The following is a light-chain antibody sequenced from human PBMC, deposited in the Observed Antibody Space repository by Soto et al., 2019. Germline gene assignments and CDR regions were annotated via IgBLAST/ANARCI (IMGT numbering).Light chain of an antibody. V-gene: IGKV3-20*01. CDR3: QQYNDYLWT. CDR1: QTVRSSS. Sequence: DIVLTQSPGTLSLSPGERATLSCRASQTVRSSSLAWYQQKPGQAPRLLIFGASTRAAGFPDRFSGSGSGTDFTLTISSLQPDDFATYYCQQYNDYLWTFGQGTKVDIK. J-gene: IGKJ1*01. CDR2: GAS.